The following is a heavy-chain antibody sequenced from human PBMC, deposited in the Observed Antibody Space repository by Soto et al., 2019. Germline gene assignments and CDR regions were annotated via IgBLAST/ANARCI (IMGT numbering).Heavy chain of an antibody. V-gene: IGHV3-30-3*01. Sequence: QVQLVESGGGVVQPGRSLRLSCAASGFTFSSYAMHWVRQAPGKGLESVAVISSDGSNKYYADSVKGRFTISRDNSKNTLYLQMNSLRAEDTAVYYCARDRSRTSNIAVAGSFDYWGQGTLVTVSS. J-gene: IGHJ4*02. D-gene: IGHD6-19*01. CDR1: GFTFSSYA. CDR2: ISSDGSNK. CDR3: ARDRSRTSNIAVAGSFDY.